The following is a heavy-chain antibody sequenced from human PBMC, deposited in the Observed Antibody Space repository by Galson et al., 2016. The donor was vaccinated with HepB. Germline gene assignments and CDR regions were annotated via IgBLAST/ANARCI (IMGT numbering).Heavy chain of an antibody. Sequence: PALVKPTQTLTLTCTFSGFSLTTSGMCVSWIRQPPGKALEWLARIDWDDDKHYSTSLETRLSISKDTSKNRVVLTMTNMDPVDTATYYCARDYYDFWSGYDAPYYYYGMDVWGQGTTVSVSS. CDR2: IDWDDDK. V-gene: IGHV2-70*11. CDR3: ARDYYDFWSGYDAPYYYYGMDV. CDR1: GFSLTTSGMC. J-gene: IGHJ6*02. D-gene: IGHD3-3*01.